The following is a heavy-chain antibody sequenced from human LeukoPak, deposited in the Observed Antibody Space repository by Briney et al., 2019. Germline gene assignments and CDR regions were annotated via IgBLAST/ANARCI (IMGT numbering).Heavy chain of an antibody. CDR2: INPNSGGT. Sequence: GASVKVSCKASGYTFTGYYMHWVRQAPGQGLEWMGWINPNSGGTNYAQKFQGRVAMTRDTSISTAYMELSRLRSDDTAVYYCASGSSSSSYYYYYMDVWGKGTTVTVSS. J-gene: IGHJ6*03. D-gene: IGHD6-6*01. V-gene: IGHV1-2*02. CDR1: GYTFTGYY. CDR3: ASGSSSSSYYYYYMDV.